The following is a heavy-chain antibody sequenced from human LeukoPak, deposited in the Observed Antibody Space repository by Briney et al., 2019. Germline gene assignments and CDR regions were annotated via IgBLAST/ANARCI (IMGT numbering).Heavy chain of an antibody. CDR3: ALATYSSSWYVPYYYYGMDV. J-gene: IGHJ6*02. V-gene: IGHV3-48*01. CDR1: GFTFSSYS. CDR2: ISSSSSTI. Sequence: GGSLRLSCAASGFTFSSYSMNWVRQAPGKGLEWVSYISSSSSTIYYADSVKGRFTISRDNAKNSLYLQMNSLRAEDTAVYYCALATYSSSWYVPYYYYGMDVWGQGTTVTVSS. D-gene: IGHD6-13*01.